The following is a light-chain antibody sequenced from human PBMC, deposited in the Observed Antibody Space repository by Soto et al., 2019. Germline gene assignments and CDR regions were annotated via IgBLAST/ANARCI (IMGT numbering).Light chain of an antibody. Sequence: DIVMTQSPDSLAVSLGERATINCKSSQNLLYNLNNKNYLAWYQQKPGQPPKLIIHWASTRESGVPDRFSGSGSGTDFTLAISSLQAEDVAVYYCQQYYSTPRTFGQGTKVEIK. CDR3: QQYYSTPRT. V-gene: IGKV4-1*01. CDR2: WAS. CDR1: QNLLYNLNNKNY. J-gene: IGKJ2*01.